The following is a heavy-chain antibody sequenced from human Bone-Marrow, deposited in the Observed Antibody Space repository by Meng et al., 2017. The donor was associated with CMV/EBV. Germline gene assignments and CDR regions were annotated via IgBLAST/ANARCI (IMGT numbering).Heavy chain of an antibody. J-gene: IGHJ4*02. CDR2: IKQDGSEK. CDR3: ARYDFWSGYFHY. Sequence: GESLKISCAASGFTFSSYWMSWVRQAPGKGLEWVANIKQDGSEKYYVDSVKGRFTISRDNAKNSLYQQMNSLRAEDTAVYYCARYDFWSGYFHYWGQGTLVTVSS. V-gene: IGHV3-7*01. D-gene: IGHD3-3*01. CDR1: GFTFSSYW.